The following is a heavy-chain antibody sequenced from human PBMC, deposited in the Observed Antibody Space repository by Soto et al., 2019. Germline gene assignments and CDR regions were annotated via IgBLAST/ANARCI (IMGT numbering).Heavy chain of an antibody. D-gene: IGHD3-22*01. CDR2: IIPIFGTA. V-gene: IGHV1-69*13. Sequence: SVKVSCKASGGTFSSYAISWVLQAPGQGLEWMGGIIPIFGTANYAQKFQGRVTITADESTSTAYMELSSLRSEDTAVYYCARGHSSGYSEGDAFDIWGQGTMVTVSS. CDR3: ARGHSSGYSEGDAFDI. J-gene: IGHJ3*02. CDR1: GGTFSSYA.